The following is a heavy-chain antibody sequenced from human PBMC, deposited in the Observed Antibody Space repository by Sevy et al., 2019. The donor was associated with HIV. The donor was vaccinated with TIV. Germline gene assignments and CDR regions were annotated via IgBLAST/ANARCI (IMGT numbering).Heavy chain of an antibody. CDR2: ISGSGTRT. V-gene: IGHV3-23*01. CDR3: GKGGGGHYDPDEIGYYFYYYNMDV. Sequence: GGSLRLSCAVSEFSFDSYGRTWVRQAPGKGLEWVSGISGSGTRTYYADSVKGRFSISRDNSKNRLYLQMNSLRSEDTAIYYCGKGGGGHYDPDEIGYYFYYYNMDVWGKGTTVTVSS. D-gene: IGHD3-22*01. CDR1: EFSFDSYG. J-gene: IGHJ6*03.